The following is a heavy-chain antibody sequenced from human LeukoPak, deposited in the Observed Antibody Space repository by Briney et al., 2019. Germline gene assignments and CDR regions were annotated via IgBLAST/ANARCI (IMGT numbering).Heavy chain of an antibody. Sequence: ASVKVSCKASGYTFSSYTMNWVRQAPGQGLEWMGWINTNTGNPTYAQDYTGRFVFSLGTSVSTTYLRISRLKAEDTAVYYCASGPSYSGSNEYFDYWGQGTLVTVSS. CDR2: INTNTGNP. CDR1: GYTFSSYT. CDR3: ASGPSYSGSNEYFDY. J-gene: IGHJ4*02. D-gene: IGHD1-26*01. V-gene: IGHV7-4-1*02.